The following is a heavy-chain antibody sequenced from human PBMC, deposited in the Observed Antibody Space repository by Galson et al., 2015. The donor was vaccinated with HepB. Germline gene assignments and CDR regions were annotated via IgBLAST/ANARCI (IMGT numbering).Heavy chain of an antibody. CDR2: RREDGTNK. Sequence: SLRLSCAVSGFSIRSESMGWLRQAPGKGLEWVANRREDGTNKYYLDSVRGRFTISRDTAQNSLYLQIDPLRAEDTAVYYCARYRRGGLYYFDYWGQGTLVTVS. CDR1: GFSIRSES. D-gene: IGHD3/OR15-3a*01. V-gene: IGHV3-7*03. CDR3: ARYRRGGLYYFDY. J-gene: IGHJ4*02.